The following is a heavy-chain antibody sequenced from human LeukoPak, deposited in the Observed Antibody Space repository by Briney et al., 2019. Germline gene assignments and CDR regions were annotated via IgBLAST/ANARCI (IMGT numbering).Heavy chain of an antibody. CDR1: GGTFSSYA. V-gene: IGHV1-69*01. CDR3: ARSLCSGGSCYPSSGGFDP. D-gene: IGHD2-15*01. J-gene: IGHJ5*02. Sequence: ASVKVSCKASGGTFSSYANSWVRQAPGQGLEWMGGIIPIFGTANYAQKFQGRVTITADESTSTAYMELSSLRSEDTAVYYCARSLCSGGSCYPSSGGFDPWGQGTLVTVSS. CDR2: IIPIFGTA.